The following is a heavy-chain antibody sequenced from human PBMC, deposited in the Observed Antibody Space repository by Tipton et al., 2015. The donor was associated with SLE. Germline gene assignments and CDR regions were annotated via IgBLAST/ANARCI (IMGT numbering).Heavy chain of an antibody. D-gene: IGHD6-13*01. CDR2: IYTSGST. V-gene: IGHV4-61*02. CDR1: GGSISSGSYY. CDR3: ARAQQQLPQGWFDP. Sequence: TLSLTCTVSGGSISSGSYYWSWIRQPAGKGLEWIGRIYTSGSTNYNPSLKSRVTISVDTSKNQFSLKLSSVTAADTAVYYCARAQQQLPQGWFDPWGQGTLVTVSS. J-gene: IGHJ5*02.